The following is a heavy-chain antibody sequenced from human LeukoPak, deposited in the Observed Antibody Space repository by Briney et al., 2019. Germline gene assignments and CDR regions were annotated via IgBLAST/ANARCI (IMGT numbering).Heavy chain of an antibody. D-gene: IGHD3-9*01. CDR2: IYYSGST. Sequence: SETLSLTCTVSGGSISSYYWSWIRQPPGKGLEWIGYIYYSGSTNYNPSLKSRVTISVDTSKNQFSLKLSSVTAADTAVYYCARVRTYFGAFDIWGQGTMVTVSS. J-gene: IGHJ3*02. V-gene: IGHV4-59*12. CDR1: GGSISSYY. CDR3: ARVRTYFGAFDI.